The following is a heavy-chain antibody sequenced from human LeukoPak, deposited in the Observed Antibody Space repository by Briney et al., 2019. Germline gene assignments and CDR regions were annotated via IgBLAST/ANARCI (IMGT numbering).Heavy chain of an antibody. CDR3: ARVAYAQYYFDY. D-gene: IGHD4-17*01. Sequence: SETLSLTCSVPGGSISSYYWSWIRQPAGKGLEWIGRIYTSGSTNYNPSLKSRVTMSVDTSKNQFSLKLSSVTAADTAVYYCARVAYAQYYFDYWGQGTLVTVSS. J-gene: IGHJ4*02. CDR2: IYTSGST. V-gene: IGHV4-4*07. CDR1: GGSISSYY.